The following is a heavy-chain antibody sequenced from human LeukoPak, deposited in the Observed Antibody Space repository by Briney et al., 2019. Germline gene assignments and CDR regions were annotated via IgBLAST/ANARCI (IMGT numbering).Heavy chain of an antibody. CDR1: GYSISSGYY. Sequence: SETLSLTCAVSGYSISSGYYWGWIRQPPGKGLEWIGSIYHSGSTYYNPSLKSRVTISVNTSKNQFSLKLSSVTAADTAVYYCATPIFGVAPDVWGKGTTVTVSS. J-gene: IGHJ6*04. CDR3: ATPIFGVAPDV. CDR2: IYHSGST. D-gene: IGHD3-3*01. V-gene: IGHV4-38-2*01.